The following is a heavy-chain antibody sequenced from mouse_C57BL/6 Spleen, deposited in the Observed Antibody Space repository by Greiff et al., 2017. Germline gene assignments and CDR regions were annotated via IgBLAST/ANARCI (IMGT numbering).Heavy chain of an antibody. D-gene: IGHD1-1*01. CDR3: ACDYYGSRGDWYFDV. V-gene: IGHV14-2*01. J-gene: IGHJ1*03. CDR2: IDPEDGET. Sequence: EVQLQQSGAELVKPGASVKLSCTASGFNIKDYYMHWVKQRTEQGLEWIGRIDPEDGETKYAPKFQGKATITADTSSNTAYLQLSSLTSEDTAVYYGACDYYGSRGDWYFDVWGTGTTVTVSS. CDR1: GFNIKDYY.